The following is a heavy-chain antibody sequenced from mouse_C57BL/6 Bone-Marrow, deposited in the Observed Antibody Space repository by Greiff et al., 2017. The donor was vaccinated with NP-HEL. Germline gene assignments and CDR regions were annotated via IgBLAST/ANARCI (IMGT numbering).Heavy chain of an antibody. CDR3: ARGRIYYAYYYAMDY. Sequence: QVQLQQPGAELVKPGASVKMSCKASGYTFTSYWITWVKQRPGQGLEWIGDIYPGSGSTNYNEKFKSKATLTVDTSSSTAYMQLSSLTSEDSAVYYCARGRIYYAYYYAMDYWGQGTSVTVSS. V-gene: IGHV1-55*01. J-gene: IGHJ4*01. CDR2: IYPGSGST. CDR1: GYTFTSYW. D-gene: IGHD2-1*01.